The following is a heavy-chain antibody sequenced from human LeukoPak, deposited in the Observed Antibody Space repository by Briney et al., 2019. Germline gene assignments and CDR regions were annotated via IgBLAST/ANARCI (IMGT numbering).Heavy chain of an antibody. CDR3: AKDRSSSWYPYDY. J-gene: IGHJ4*02. D-gene: IGHD6-13*01. CDR2: ISGSGGST. V-gene: IGHV3-23*01. CDR1: GFTFSSYA. Sequence: GGSLRLSCAASGFTFSSYAMSWVRQAPGKGLEWVSAISGSGGSTYYADSVKGRFTISRDNSKNTRYLQMNSLRAEDTAVYYCAKDRSSSWYPYDYWGQGTLVTVSS.